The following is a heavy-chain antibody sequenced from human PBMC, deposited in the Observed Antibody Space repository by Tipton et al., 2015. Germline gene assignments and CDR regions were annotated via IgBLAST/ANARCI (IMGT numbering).Heavy chain of an antibody. CDR1: AYSISSDYY. V-gene: IGHV4-38-2*01. J-gene: IGHJ4*02. CDR3: ARARGRHGGLFDS. Sequence: TLSLTCAVSAYSISSDYYWGWIRQPPGKGLEWIGNIYYSGSTNYNPSLKSRVTISVDTSKTQFSLKMSSVTASDTAVYYCARARGRHGGLFDSWGQGILVTVSS. CDR2: IYYSGST. D-gene: IGHD4-23*01.